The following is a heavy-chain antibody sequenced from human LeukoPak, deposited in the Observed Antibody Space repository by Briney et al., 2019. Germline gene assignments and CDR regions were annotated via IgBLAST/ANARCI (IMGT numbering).Heavy chain of an antibody. CDR1: GYTFTGYY. CDR2: INPSGGST. D-gene: IGHD1-7*01. J-gene: IGHJ5*02. V-gene: IGHV1-46*01. CDR3: ARDRHNWNYEGGWFDP. Sequence: ASVKVSCKASGYTFTGYYMHWVRQAPGQGLEWMGIINPSGGSTSYAQKFQGRVTMTRDTSTSTVYMELSSLRSEDTAVYYCARDRHNWNYEGGWFDPWGQGTLVTVSS.